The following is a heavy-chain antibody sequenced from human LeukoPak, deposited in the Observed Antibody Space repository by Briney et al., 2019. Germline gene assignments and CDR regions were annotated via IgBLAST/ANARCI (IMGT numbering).Heavy chain of an antibody. CDR3: VKDTGYSSGWYRGGYFDY. CDR2: ISSNGGST. Sequence: GGSLRLSCSASGXTFSSYAVHWVRQAPGKGREYVSAISSNGGSTYYADSVKGRFTISRDNSKNTLYLQMSSLRAEDTAVYYCVKDTGYSSGWYRGGYFDYWGQGILVTVSS. D-gene: IGHD6-19*01. J-gene: IGHJ4*02. V-gene: IGHV3-64D*09. CDR1: GXTFSSYA.